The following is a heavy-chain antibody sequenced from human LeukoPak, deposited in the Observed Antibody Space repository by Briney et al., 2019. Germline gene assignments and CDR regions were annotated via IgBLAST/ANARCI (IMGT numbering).Heavy chain of an antibody. J-gene: IGHJ5*02. CDR1: GGSISSSSYY. V-gene: IGHV4-39*07. CDR2: IYYSGST. Sequence: MTSETLSLTCTVSGGSISSSSYYWGWIRQPPGKGLEWIGSIYYSGSTYYNPSLKSRVTISIDTSKNQFSLNLSSVTAADTAVYYCARETYRSSLWFDPWGRGTLVTVSS. CDR3: ARETYRSSLWFDP. D-gene: IGHD6-6*01.